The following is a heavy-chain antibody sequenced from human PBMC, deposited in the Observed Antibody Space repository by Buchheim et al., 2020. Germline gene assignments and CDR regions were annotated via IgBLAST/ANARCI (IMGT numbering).Heavy chain of an antibody. V-gene: IGHV5-51*01. J-gene: IGHJ3*01. CDR1: GYSFTAYW. Sequence: EVQLVQSGAEVKKPGEPLQISCKGSGYSFTAYWIGWVRQTPEKGFEWMGIIYPGDSEIRYSASFQGQVIISADRSINTAYPQWSTLKASDTAMYYCARTPGFSHSFDVWGQGT. CDR2: IYPGDSEI. D-gene: IGHD3-9*01. CDR3: ARTPGFSHSFDV.